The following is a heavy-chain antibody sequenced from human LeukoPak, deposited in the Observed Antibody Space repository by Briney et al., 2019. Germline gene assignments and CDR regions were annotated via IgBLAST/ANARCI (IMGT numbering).Heavy chain of an antibody. V-gene: IGHV3-23*01. CDR3: AKVGILARYYFDY. Sequence: QAGGSLRLSCAASGFTFSSYAMSWVRQAPGKGLEWVSAISGSGGSTYYADSVKGRFTISRDNSKNTLYLQMNSLRAEDTAVYYCAKVGILARYYFDYWGQGTLVTVSS. CDR2: ISGSGGST. D-gene: IGHD3-3*02. CDR1: GFTFSSYA. J-gene: IGHJ4*02.